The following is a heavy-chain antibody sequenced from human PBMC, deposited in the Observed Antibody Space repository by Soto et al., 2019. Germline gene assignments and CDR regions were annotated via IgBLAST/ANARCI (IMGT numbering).Heavy chain of an antibody. CDR2: IYYSGST. CDR1: GASISSGGYY. CDR3: ARAPLN. J-gene: IGHJ4*02. V-gene: IGHV4-31*03. Sequence: QVHLQESGPGLLKPSQTLSLTCTVSGASISSGGYYWTWIRQHPGKGLEWIGYIYYSGSTYSNPSLKSRVTIAVDTSKNQFSLKLSSVTAADTAVYYCARAPLNWGQGTPGHRLL.